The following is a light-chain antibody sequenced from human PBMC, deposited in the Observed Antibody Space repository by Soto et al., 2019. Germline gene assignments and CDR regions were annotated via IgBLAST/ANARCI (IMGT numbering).Light chain of an antibody. Sequence: QPVLTQPPSVSGAPGQRVTISCTGTSSNIGAGYDVHWYQQLPGTAPKLLIFGNNKRPSGVPDRISGSKSGTSASLAITGLQAEDEADYYCQSYDSTLTAWVFGGGTKLTVL. CDR1: SSNIGAGYD. V-gene: IGLV1-40*01. CDR3: QSYDSTLTAWV. J-gene: IGLJ3*02. CDR2: GNN.